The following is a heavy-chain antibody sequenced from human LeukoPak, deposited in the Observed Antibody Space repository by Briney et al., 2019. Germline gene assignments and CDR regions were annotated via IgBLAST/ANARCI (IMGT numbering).Heavy chain of an antibody. CDR2: ITSGGST. D-gene: IGHD6-6*01. J-gene: IGHJ6*03. V-gene: IGHV3-23*01. Sequence: PGGSLRLSCAASGFTFSSYAMNWVRQAPGKGLEWVSGITSGGSTYYADSVKGRFTISRDNTKNTLYLQMNSLRAEDTAVYYCAKDGESSSSDYYYYYMDVWGKGTTVTVSS. CDR1: GFTFSSYA. CDR3: AKDGESSSSDYYYYYMDV.